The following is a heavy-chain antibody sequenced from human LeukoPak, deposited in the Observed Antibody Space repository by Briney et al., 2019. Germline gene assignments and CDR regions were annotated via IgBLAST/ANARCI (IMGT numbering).Heavy chain of an antibody. D-gene: IGHD3-3*01. V-gene: IGHV1-2*02. CDR1: GHTFTGYY. CDR3: ARGSTIFGVVIIPVPAFDI. Sequence: ASVKASCKASGHTFTGYYMHWVRQAPGQGLEWMGWINPNSGGTNYAQKFQGRVTMTRDTSISTAYMELSRLRSDDTAVYYCARGSTIFGVVIIPVPAFDIWGQGTMVTVSS. J-gene: IGHJ3*02. CDR2: INPNSGGT.